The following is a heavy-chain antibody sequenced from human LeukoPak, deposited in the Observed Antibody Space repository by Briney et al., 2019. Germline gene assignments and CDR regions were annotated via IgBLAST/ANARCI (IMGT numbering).Heavy chain of an antibody. CDR1: GFTFSSYA. CDR2: ISGSGGST. J-gene: IGHJ5*02. CDR3: AKDLTRIAAAGATNWFDP. Sequence: GGSLRLFCAASGFTFSSYAMSWVRQAPGKGLEWVSAISGSGGSTYYADSVKGRFTISRDNSKNTLYLQMNSLRAEDTAVYYCAKDLTRIAAAGATNWFDPWGQGTLVTVSS. V-gene: IGHV3-23*01. D-gene: IGHD6-13*01.